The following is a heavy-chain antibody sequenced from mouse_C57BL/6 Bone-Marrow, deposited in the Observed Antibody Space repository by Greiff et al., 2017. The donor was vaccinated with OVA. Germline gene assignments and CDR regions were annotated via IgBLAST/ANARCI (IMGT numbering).Heavy chain of an antibody. J-gene: IGHJ2*01. D-gene: IGHD2-3*01. CDR1: GFTFSNYW. V-gene: IGHV6-3*01. CDR2: IRLKSDNYAT. CDR3: TGRGYYELYYFDY. Sequence: EVQRVESGGGLVQPGGSMKLSCVASGFTFSNYWMNWVRQSPEKGLEWVAQIRLKSDNYATHYAESVKGRFTISRDDSKSSVYLQMNNLRAEDTGIYYCTGRGYYELYYFDYWGQGTTLTVSS.